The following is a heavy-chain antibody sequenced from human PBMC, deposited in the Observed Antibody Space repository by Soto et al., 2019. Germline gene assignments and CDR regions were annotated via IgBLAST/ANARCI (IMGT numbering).Heavy chain of an antibody. CDR3: ARVGGYCSGGSCYSYYYYYGMDV. V-gene: IGHV4-4*07. CDR1: GGSISSYY. CDR2: IYTSGST. Sequence: SETLSLTCTVSGGSISSYYWSWIRQAAGKGLEWIGRIYTSGSTNYNPSLKSRVTMSVDTSKNQFSLKLSSVTAADTAVYYCARVGGYCSGGSCYSYYYYYGMDVWGQGTTVTVSS. D-gene: IGHD2-15*01. J-gene: IGHJ6*02.